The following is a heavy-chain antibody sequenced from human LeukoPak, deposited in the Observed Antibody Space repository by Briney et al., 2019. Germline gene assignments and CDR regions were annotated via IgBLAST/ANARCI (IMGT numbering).Heavy chain of an antibody. CDR2: ISSNGGST. V-gene: IGHV3-64*01. J-gene: IGHJ4*02. CDR1: GFTFSSYA. D-gene: IGHD2-2*01. Sequence: SGGSQRLSCAASGFTFSSYAMHWVRQAPGKGLEYVSAISSNGGSTYYANSVKGRFTISRDNSKNTLYLQMGSPRAEDMAVYYCARDRDCSSTSCYVPFDYWGQGSLVTASS. CDR3: ARDRDCSSTSCYVPFDY.